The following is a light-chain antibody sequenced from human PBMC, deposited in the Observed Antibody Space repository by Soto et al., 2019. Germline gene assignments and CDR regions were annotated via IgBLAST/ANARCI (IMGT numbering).Light chain of an antibody. Sequence: EIVLTQSPATLSLSPGERATLSCGASQSVSSSSLAWYQQKPGLAPRLLIYDASSRATGIPDRFSGSGSGTDFTLTISRLEPEDFAVYYCQQYGTSRTFGQGTKVEIK. CDR2: DAS. CDR1: QSVSSSS. CDR3: QQYGTSRT. V-gene: IGKV3D-20*01. J-gene: IGKJ1*01.